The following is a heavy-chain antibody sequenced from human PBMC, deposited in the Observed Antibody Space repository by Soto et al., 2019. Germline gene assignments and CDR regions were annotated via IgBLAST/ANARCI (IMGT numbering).Heavy chain of an antibody. J-gene: IGHJ4*01. CDR3: ARDCDPFNY. Sequence: SETLSLTCTVSGGSISRYYWSWVRQPPGKGLEWIGYIFDSGSTKYNPSLKSRVTISVDTSKNQVSLKLNSVIAADTAIYYCARDCDPFNYWGHGTLVTVSS. CDR1: GGSISRYY. V-gene: IGHV4-59*01. D-gene: IGHD2-21*02. CDR2: IFDSGST.